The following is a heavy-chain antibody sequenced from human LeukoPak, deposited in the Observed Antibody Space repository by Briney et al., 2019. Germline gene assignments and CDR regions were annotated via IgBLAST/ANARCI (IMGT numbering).Heavy chain of an antibody. J-gene: IGHJ5*02. Sequence: ASVKVSCKASGYTFTGYYMHWVRQAPGQGLEWMGWINPNSGGTNYAQKFQGRVTMTRDTSISTAYMELSRLRSDDTAVYYCARDHKVSSWFDPWGQGTLVTVSS. CDR1: GYTFTGYY. CDR3: ARDHKVSSWFDP. CDR2: INPNSGGT. V-gene: IGHV1-2*02. D-gene: IGHD2-8*01.